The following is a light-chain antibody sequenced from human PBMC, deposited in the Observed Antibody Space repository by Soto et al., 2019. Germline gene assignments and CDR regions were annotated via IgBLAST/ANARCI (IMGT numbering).Light chain of an antibody. V-gene: IGKV1-39*01. CDR2: AAS. Sequence: DIQMTQSPSSLSASVGDRVTITCRASQSINSYLRWYQQKPGKAPKVLIYAASSLQSGVPSRFSGSGSGTDFTLTISRRQREDFATYFCQQNYRIPLTFGGGTKVEI. J-gene: IGKJ4*01. CDR3: QQNYRIPLT. CDR1: QSINSY.